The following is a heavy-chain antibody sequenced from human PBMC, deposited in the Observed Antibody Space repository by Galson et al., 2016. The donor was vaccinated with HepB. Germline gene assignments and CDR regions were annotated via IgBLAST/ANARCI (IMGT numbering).Heavy chain of an antibody. J-gene: IGHJ4*02. V-gene: IGHV3-48*02. Sequence: SLRLSCAASGFTLSSCSMNWVRQAPGKGLEWVSYISSSSSTIYYADSMKGRFTISRDNAKNSLYLQMNSLRDEDTAVYYCARDFYPITVAATVFDYWGQGTLVTVSS. D-gene: IGHD6-19*01. CDR3: ARDFYPITVAATVFDY. CDR2: ISSSSSTI. CDR1: GFTLSSCS.